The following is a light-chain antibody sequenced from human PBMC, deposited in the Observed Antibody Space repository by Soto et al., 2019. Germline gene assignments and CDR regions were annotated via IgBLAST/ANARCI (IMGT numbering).Light chain of an antibody. CDR1: HSVSSSY. Sequence: EIVLTQSPGTLSLSPGERATLSCRASHSVSSSYLAWYQQRPGQAPRLLIYGASSRATGIPDRFSGSGSGTDFILTISRLEPEDFAVYYCQHYDNTPPSVTFGPGTKVDI. CDR3: QHYDNTPPSVT. V-gene: IGKV3-20*01. CDR2: GAS. J-gene: IGKJ3*01.